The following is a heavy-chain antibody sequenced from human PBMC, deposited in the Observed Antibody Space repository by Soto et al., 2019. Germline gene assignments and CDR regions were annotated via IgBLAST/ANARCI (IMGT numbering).Heavy chain of an antibody. D-gene: IGHD3-3*01. CDR1: GFTFSSYA. CDR2: ISGSGGST. Sequence: GGSLRLSCAASGFTFSSYAMSWVRQAPGKGLEWVSAISGSGGSTYYADSVKGGFTISRDNSKNMLYLQMNSLRAEDTAVYYWAKETLRITIFGAKLRRGAFDIWGQGTMVTVSS. V-gene: IGHV3-23*01. J-gene: IGHJ3*02. CDR3: AKETLRITIFGAKLRRGAFDI.